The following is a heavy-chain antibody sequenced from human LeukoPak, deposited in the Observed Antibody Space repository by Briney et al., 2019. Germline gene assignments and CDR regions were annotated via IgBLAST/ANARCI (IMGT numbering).Heavy chain of an antibody. Sequence: HPGGSLRLSCAASGFTFSSYAMSWVRQAPGKGLEWVSAISGSGGGTYYADSVKGRFTISRDNSKNTLYLQMNSLRAEDTAVYYCAKDQTYVLRFLEWLLSPDYWGQGTLVTVSS. CDR2: ISGSGGGT. D-gene: IGHD3-3*01. CDR1: GFTFSSYA. J-gene: IGHJ4*02. CDR3: AKDQTYVLRFLEWLLSPDY. V-gene: IGHV3-23*01.